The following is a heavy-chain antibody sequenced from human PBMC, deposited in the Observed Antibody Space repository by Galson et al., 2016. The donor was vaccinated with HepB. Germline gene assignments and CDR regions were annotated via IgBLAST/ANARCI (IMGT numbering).Heavy chain of an antibody. CDR2: IKQDGSER. CDR1: GFTFSSHW. D-gene: IGHD2-2*01. J-gene: IGHJ4*02. CDR3: AHAPNLYYFDN. V-gene: IGHV3-7*03. Sequence: SLRLSCAASGFTFSSHWMSWVRQAPGKGLEWVANIKQDGSERYYVDSVKGRFTISRDNAKNSLYLQMNSLRVEGTAVYYCAHAPNLYYFDNWGQGTLVTASS.